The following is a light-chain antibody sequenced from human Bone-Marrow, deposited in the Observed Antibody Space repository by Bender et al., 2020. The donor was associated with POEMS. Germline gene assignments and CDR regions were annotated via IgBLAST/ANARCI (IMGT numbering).Light chain of an antibody. J-gene: IGLJ2*01. CDR3: CSYAGSRTFVL. CDR2: EVN. CDR1: NDNMGDYNY. V-gene: IGLV2-8*01. Sequence: QSALTQPPSASGSPGQSVTISCIGNNDNMGDYNYVSWYQHHPGKAPKVILFEVNKRPSGVPDRFSGSKSGNTASLTVSGLQADDEANYYCCSYAGSRTFVLLGGGTKLTVL.